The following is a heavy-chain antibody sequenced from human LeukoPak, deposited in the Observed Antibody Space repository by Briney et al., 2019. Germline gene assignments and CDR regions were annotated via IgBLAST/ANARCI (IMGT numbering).Heavy chain of an antibody. CDR1: GFTFSSYG. Sequence: GGSLSLSCAASGFTFSSYGMHWVRQAPGKGLEWVAVISYDGSNKYYADSVKGRFTISRDNSKNTLYLQMNSLRAEDTAVYYCAKTLRLGPGYDPQPYSYYGMDVWGQGTTVTVSS. CDR3: AKTLRLGPGYDPQPYSYYGMDV. V-gene: IGHV3-30*18. J-gene: IGHJ6*02. D-gene: IGHD3-3*01. CDR2: ISYDGSNK.